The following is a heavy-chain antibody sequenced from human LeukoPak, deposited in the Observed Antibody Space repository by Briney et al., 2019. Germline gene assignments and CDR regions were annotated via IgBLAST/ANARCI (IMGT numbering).Heavy chain of an antibody. CDR2: IYYSGST. CDR3: ARWGRSWFDP. D-gene: IGHD3-16*01. V-gene: IGHV4-59*01. J-gene: IGHJ5*02. Sequence: SSETLSLTCTVSGGSISSYYWSWIRQPPGKGLEWIGYIYYSGSTNYNPSLKSRVTISVDTSKNQFSLKLSSVTAADTAVYYCARWGRSWFDPWGQGTLVTVSS. CDR1: GGSISSYY.